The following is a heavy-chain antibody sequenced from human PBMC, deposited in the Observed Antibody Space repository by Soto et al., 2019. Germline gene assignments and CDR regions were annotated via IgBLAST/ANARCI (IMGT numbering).Heavy chain of an antibody. CDR2: TDYSGNT. J-gene: IGHJ4*02. CDR3: ARAVGDPLYDLDY. V-gene: IGHV4-59*08. D-gene: IGHD6-19*01. Sequence: QVQLQESGPGLVRPSETLSPTCTVSSDSISSYYWIWIRQAPGKGLEWIGYTDYSGNTNYNPSLKSRVTISGETSKNQFTLRLSSVTAADTAVYYCARAVGDPLYDLDYWGQGTLVTVSS. CDR1: SDSISSYY.